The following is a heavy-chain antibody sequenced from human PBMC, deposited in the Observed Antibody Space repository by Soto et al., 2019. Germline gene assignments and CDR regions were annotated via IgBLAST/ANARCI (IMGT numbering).Heavy chain of an antibody. V-gene: IGHV1-3*01. CDR3: ASRRVVPAANDALDI. J-gene: IGHJ3*02. CDR1: GYTFTSYA. CDR2: INAGHGNT. D-gene: IGHD2-2*01. Sequence: DSAKVSCKPSGYTFTSYAMPWVRQAPAQRLEWMGWINAGHGNTKYSQKFPGRVTISRDTAAITAYIELSSLRSEDPAVYYCASRRVVPAANDALDIWGQGTMVTVAS.